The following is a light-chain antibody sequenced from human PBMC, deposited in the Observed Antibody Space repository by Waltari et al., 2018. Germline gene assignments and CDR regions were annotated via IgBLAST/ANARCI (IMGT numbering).Light chain of an antibody. CDR1: ALTRQY. Sequence: SYELTKPPSVSVYPGQTARTTCYGDALTRQYAYWYQQRPGQAPMLMNYQVNQKPSEIPDRFSGSSSGTTVTLTISEVQAEDEADYYCQSADDSGTYVVFGRGTKLTFL. V-gene: IGLV3-25*03. CDR2: QVN. J-gene: IGLJ2*01. CDR3: QSADDSGTYVV.